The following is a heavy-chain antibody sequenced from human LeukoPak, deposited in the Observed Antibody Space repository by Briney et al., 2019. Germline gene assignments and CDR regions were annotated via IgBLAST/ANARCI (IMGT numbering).Heavy chain of an antibody. D-gene: IGHD1-26*01. J-gene: IGHJ4*02. CDR1: GYTFTGYY. CDR2: ISPNSGDT. V-gene: IGHV1-2*02. CDR3: ARETIGGSYSGSHDY. Sequence: ASVKVSCKASGYTFTGYYIHWVRQAPGQGLEWMGWISPNSGDTNYAQKFQGTVTMTRDTSISTAYMELSSLRSDNTAVYYCARETIGGSYSGSHDYWGQGILVTVSS.